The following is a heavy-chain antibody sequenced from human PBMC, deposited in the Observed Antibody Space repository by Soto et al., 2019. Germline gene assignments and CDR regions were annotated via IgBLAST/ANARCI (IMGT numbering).Heavy chain of an antibody. CDR3: ARGYGEEWPTSDF. Sequence: QVQLQQCGAGLLKPSETLSLTCTVYGGSFSRYHWNWIRQAPGKGLEWIGEIHHDGGTNYSPSLEGRVTISVDTSKNEFSLKLSSVTAADTGVYYCARGYGEEWPTSDFWGQGTLVTVSS. J-gene: IGHJ4*02. V-gene: IGHV4-34*01. CDR1: GGSFSRYH. D-gene: IGHD3-10*01. CDR2: IHHDGGT.